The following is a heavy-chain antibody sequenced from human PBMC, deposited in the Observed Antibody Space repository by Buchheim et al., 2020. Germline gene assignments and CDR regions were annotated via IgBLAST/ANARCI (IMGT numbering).Heavy chain of an antibody. Sequence: EVQLVESGGDLVQPGGSLRLSCAASGFTFSDYWMSWARQAPGKGLEWVAKIKHDGSETYYVDSVRGRFTISRDAAKNSLYLQMTRLRAEDTAVYYCARDDSHSSPHWGQGT. D-gene: IGHD2-2*01. CDR2: IKHDGSET. CDR1: GFTFSDYW. V-gene: IGHV3-7*01. J-gene: IGHJ4*02. CDR3: ARDDSHSSPH.